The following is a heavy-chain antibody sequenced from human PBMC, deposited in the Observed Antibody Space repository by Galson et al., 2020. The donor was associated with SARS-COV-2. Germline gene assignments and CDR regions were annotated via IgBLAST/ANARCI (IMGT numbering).Heavy chain of an antibody. Sequence: SQTLSLTCTVSGGPISSSTYFLGWIRQPPGKVLEWIGNMYYDGSTHYNPSLKSRGTMSVDRSKNQFSLRLISVTAADTAVYFCARVLTPAVSGGTPWGCWGPGALVTVSS. J-gene: IGHJ1*01. CDR2: MYYDGST. CDR3: ARVLTPAVSGGTPWGC. CDR1: GGPISSSTYF. V-gene: IGHV4-39*07. D-gene: IGHD2-15*01.